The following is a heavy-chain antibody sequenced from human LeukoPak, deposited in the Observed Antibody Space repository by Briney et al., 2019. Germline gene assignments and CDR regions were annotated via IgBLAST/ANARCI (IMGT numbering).Heavy chain of an antibody. CDR2: ISYDGSNK. V-gene: IGHV3-30*18. D-gene: IGHD3-16*01. Sequence: PGRSLRLSCAASGFTFRSYGMHWVGQAPGKGLEWVAVISYDGSNKYYVDSVKGRFTISRDNSKNTLFLQMNSLRAEDTAVYYCAKSFTFGGVIAWGQGTLVTVSS. CDR3: AKSFTFGGVIA. J-gene: IGHJ5*02. CDR1: GFTFRSYG.